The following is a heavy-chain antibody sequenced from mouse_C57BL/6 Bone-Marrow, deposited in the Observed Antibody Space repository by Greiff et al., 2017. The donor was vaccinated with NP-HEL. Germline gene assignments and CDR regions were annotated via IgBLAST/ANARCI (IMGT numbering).Heavy chain of an antibody. CDR2: ISYSGST. J-gene: IGHJ2*01. CDR1: GYSITSYY. V-gene: IGHV3-8*01. Sequence: EVQLVESGPGLAKPSQTLSLTCSVTGYSITSYYWNWIRKIPGHNLEYIGYISYSGSTYYNPSLNSRISITRDTYKNQHYLQLNSVTTEDTATDDCARYYYGSFDYWGKGTTLTVAS. D-gene: IGHD1-1*01. CDR3: ARYYYGSFDY.